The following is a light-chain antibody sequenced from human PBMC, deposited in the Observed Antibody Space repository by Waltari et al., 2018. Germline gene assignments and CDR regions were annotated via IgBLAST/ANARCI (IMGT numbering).Light chain of an antibody. CDR1: QSVRSY. V-gene: IGKV3-11*01. J-gene: IGKJ5*01. CDR3: QQRSNWPPTIT. CDR2: DAS. Sequence: EIVLTQSPATLSLSPGARATLSCRASQSVRSYLAWYQQKPGQAPRLLIYDASNRATGIPARFSGSGSGTDFTLTISSLEPEDVAVYYCQQRSNWPPTITFGQGTRLEIK.